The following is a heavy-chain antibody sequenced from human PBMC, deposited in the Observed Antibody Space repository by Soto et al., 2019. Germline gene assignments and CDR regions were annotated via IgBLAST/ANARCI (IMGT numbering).Heavy chain of an antibody. V-gene: IGHV3-23*01. CDR1: GFTFSSYG. D-gene: IGHD3-9*01. CDR3: AKRVLRYFDWSTDAFDI. J-gene: IGHJ3*02. CDR2: ISGSGGST. Sequence: GGSLRLSCAASGFTFSSYGMSWVRQAPGKGLEWVSAISGSGGSTYYADSVKGRFTISRDNSKNTLYLQMNSLRAEDTAVYYCAKRVLRYFDWSTDAFDIWGQGTMVTVSS.